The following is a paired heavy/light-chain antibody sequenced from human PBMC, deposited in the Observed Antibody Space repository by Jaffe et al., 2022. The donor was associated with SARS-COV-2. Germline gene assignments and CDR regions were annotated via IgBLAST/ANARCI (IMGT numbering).Heavy chain of an antibody. D-gene: IGHD4-4*01. V-gene: IGHV3-49*03. J-gene: IGHJ6*03. CDR3: TRLCKSAVATKYYYMDV. CDR1: GFTFGDYA. Sequence: EVLLVESGGGLVQPGRSLRLSCTASGFTFGDYAMTWFRQAPGKGLEWVGFIRSKAYGGTTEYAASVKGRFTISRDDSKSIAYMQMNSLRTEDTAVYYCTRLCKSAVATKYYYMDVWGKGTTVTVSS. CDR2: IRSKAYGGTT.
Light chain of an antibody. CDR3: QQRSDSFT. J-gene: IGKJ3*01. CDR1: QSVSSY. V-gene: IGKV3-11*01. Sequence: EIVLTQSPATLSLSPGERATLSCRASQSVSSYLAWYQQKPGQAPRLLIYDASNRATGIPARFSGSGSGTDFTLTISSLEPEDLAVYYCQQRSDSFTFGPGTKVDIK. CDR2: DAS.